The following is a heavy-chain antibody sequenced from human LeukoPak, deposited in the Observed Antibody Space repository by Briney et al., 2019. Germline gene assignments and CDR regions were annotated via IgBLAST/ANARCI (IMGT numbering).Heavy chain of an antibody. Sequence: GRSVRLSCAASGFTFSTYGMHWVRQAPGKGLEWVTVISYDGSNKYYADSVKGRFTISRDNSKNTLYLQMNSLRAEDTAVYYCAKSNSGYYPDYWGQGTLVTVSS. CDR2: ISYDGSNK. CDR1: GFTFSTYG. V-gene: IGHV3-30*18. D-gene: IGHD3-22*01. J-gene: IGHJ4*02. CDR3: AKSNSGYYPDY.